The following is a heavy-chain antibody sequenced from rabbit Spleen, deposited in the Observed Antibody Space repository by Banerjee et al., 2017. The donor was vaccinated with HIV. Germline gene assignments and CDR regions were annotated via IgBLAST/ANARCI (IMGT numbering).Heavy chain of an antibody. CDR3: ARANSFDDLNL. D-gene: IGHD6-1*01. J-gene: IGHJ4*01. V-gene: IGHV1S40*01. CDR2: IWTSGSGNN. Sequence: QSLEESGGGLVQPEGSLTLTCTASGFSFSGSYYMCWVRQAPGKGLEWIACIWTSGSGNNYYASWAKGRFTISEASSTTVTLQMTSLTAADTATYFCARANSFDDLNLWGPGTLVTVS. CDR1: GFSFSGSYY.